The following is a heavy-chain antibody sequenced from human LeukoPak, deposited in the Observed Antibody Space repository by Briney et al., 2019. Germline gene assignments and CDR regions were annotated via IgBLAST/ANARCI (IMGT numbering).Heavy chain of an antibody. CDR3: ASSYDILTGPDY. J-gene: IGHJ4*02. D-gene: IGHD3-9*01. CDR1: GYTFTSYD. CDR2: MNPNSGNT. Sequence: ASVKVSCKASGYTFTSYDINWVRQATGQGLEWMGWMNPNSGNTGYAQKFQGRVTMTRNTSISTAYMELSSLRSEDTAVYYCASSYDILTGPDYWGQGTLVTVSS. V-gene: IGHV1-8*01.